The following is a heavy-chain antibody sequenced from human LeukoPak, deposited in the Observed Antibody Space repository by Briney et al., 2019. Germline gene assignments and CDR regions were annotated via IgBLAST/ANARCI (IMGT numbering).Heavy chain of an antibody. D-gene: IGHD6-19*01. CDR2: ISGSGGST. V-gene: IGHV3-23*01. J-gene: IGHJ4*02. CDR1: GFTFSSYA. CDR3: ARVSVAGVY. Sequence: GGSLRLSCAASGFTFSSYAMSWVRQAPGKGLEWVSAISGSGGSTYYADSVKGRFTISRDNAKNPLYLQMNSLRAEDTAVYYCARVSVAGVYWGQGTLVTVSS.